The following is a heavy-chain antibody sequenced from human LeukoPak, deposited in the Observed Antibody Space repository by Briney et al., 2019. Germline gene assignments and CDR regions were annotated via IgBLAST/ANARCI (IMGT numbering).Heavy chain of an antibody. CDR3: TRGGESAGTQTNFDN. Sequence: ASVNFSCKTSGYTFNGYYLLWVRQAPGQGLESIGWMNSHSGGTKYGQTYQGRVTMTRDTSINTAYLDLNRLTSDDTAVYYCTRGGESAGTQTNFDNWGQGTLVIVSS. CDR1: GYTFNGYY. J-gene: IGHJ4*02. CDR2: MNSHSGGT. V-gene: IGHV1-2*02. D-gene: IGHD6-13*01.